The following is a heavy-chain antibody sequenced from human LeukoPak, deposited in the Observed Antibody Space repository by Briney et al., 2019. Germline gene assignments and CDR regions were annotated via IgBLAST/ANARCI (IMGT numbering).Heavy chain of an antibody. V-gene: IGHV3-23*01. D-gene: IGHD1-14*01. CDR1: GLTFSSYA. Sequence: GGSLRLSCAASGLTFSSYAMSWVRQAPGKGLEWVSAISGSGGSTYYADSVKGRFTISRDNSKNTLYLQMNSLRAEDTAVYYCTRAPRKAWFDPWGQGTLVTVSS. CDR2: ISGSGGST. CDR3: TRAPRKAWFDP. J-gene: IGHJ5*02.